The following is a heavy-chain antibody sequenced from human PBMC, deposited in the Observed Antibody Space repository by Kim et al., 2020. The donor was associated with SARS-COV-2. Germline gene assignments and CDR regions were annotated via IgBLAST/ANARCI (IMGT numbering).Heavy chain of an antibody. J-gene: IGHJ4*02. CDR2: IGQDGTRK. CDR1: GFTFSTYW. D-gene: IGHD3-22*01. Sequence: GGSLRLSCAASGFTFSTYWMTWVRQVPGKGLEWVANIGQDGTRKNYLESVKGRFTISRDNAKNTLYLQMDNLGAEDTAVFYCARTSLYVSGAYEDYWGQGTLVTVSS. CDR3: ARTSLYVSGAYEDY. V-gene: IGHV3-7*01.